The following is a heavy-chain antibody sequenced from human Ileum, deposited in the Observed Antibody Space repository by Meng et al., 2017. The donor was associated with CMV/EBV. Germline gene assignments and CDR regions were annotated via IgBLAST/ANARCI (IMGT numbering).Heavy chain of an antibody. J-gene: IGHJ4*02. CDR2: IDGSGNDI. CDR3: VRDGRAGVWGAYRHFDF. V-gene: IGHV3-48*03. Sequence: GGSLRLSCAASGFTFNDYEMIWVRQAPGGGLDWLSYIDGSGNDIHYADSVRGRFTVSRDNARNSLLLQMSSLRAEDSGVYYCVRDGRAGVWGAYRHFDFWGQGTLVTVSS. CDR1: GFTFNDYE. D-gene: IGHD3-16*01.